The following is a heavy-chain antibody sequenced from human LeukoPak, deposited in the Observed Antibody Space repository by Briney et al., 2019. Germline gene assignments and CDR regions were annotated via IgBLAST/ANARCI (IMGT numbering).Heavy chain of an antibody. Sequence: GSSVKVSXKASGGTFSSYAISWVRQAPGQGLEWIGGIIPIFGTANYAQKFQGRVTITADESTSTAYMELSSLRSEDTAVYYCARDSVDIVVVPAAINWFDPWGQGTLVTVSS. CDR2: IIPIFGTA. CDR1: GGTFSSYA. J-gene: IGHJ5*02. V-gene: IGHV1-69*01. D-gene: IGHD2-2*01. CDR3: ARDSVDIVVVPAAINWFDP.